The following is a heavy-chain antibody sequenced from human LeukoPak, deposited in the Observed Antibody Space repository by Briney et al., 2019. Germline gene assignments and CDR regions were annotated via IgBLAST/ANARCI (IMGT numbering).Heavy chain of an antibody. CDR2: ISGSGGST. Sequence: GGSLRLSCAASGFTFSSYAMSWVRQAPGKGLEWVSAISGSGGSTYYADSVKGRFTISRDNSKNTLYLQMNSLRTEDTAAYYCCLISGGFDYWGQGALVTVSS. V-gene: IGHV3-23*01. CDR3: CLISGGFDY. CDR1: GFTFSSYA. J-gene: IGHJ4*02. D-gene: IGHD6-19*01.